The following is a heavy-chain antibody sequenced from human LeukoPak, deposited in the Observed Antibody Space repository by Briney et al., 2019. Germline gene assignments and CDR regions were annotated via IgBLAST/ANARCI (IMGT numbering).Heavy chain of an antibody. CDR3: ARATWDPNYYYYMDV. Sequence: TGGSLRLSCAASGFTFSSYVMKWVRQAPGKGLEWVSSISTSSSYIYYADSVKGRFTISRDNAKNSLYLQMNSLRAEDTAVYYCARATWDPNYYYYMDVWGKGTTVTISS. V-gene: IGHV3-21*01. J-gene: IGHJ6*03. CDR1: GFTFSSYV. CDR2: ISTSSSYI. D-gene: IGHD1-26*01.